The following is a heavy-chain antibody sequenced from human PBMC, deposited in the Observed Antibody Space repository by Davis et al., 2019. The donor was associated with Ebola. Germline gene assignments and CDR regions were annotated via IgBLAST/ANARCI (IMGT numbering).Heavy chain of an antibody. Sequence: ASVKVSCKASGYTFTGYYMHWVRQAPGQGLEWMGIINPSGGSTSYAQKFQGKVTMTRDTSTSTVYMELNSLRSEDTAVYYCARDFGEVPEYYFDYWGQGTLVSVSS. V-gene: IGHV1-46*01. J-gene: IGHJ4*02. CDR3: ARDFGEVPEYYFDY. D-gene: IGHD3-16*01. CDR1: GYTFTGYY. CDR2: INPSGGST.